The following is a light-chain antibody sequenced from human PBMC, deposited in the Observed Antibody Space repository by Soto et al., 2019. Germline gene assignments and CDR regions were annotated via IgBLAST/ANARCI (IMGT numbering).Light chain of an antibody. V-gene: IGKV1-27*01. Sequence: DIQMTQSPSSLSASVGDRVTITCRASQGISNYLAWYQQKPGKVPKLLIYDASTLQSGVPSRFSGSGSGTDFTLTISSLQPEDVATYYCQNYNSAPTWTFGQGTKVEIK. CDR3: QNYNSAPTWT. CDR2: DAS. CDR1: QGISNY. J-gene: IGKJ1*01.